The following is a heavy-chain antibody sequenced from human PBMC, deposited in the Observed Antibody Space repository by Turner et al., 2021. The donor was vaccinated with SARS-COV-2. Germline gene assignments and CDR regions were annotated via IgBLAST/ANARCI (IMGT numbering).Heavy chain of an antibody. V-gene: IGHV4-39*01. CDR2: SYYCGIT. Sequence: QLQLQESAPGLVKPSETLSLTCEVAGCPISSSSYYCGWIRQPAGKGLEWIGSSYYCGITYNNPSPKSRVTISVDRSKNQFSLKLSSVTAADTAVYDCARLHVGYYGSGCYYHYGMDIWGQGTTVTVSS. J-gene: IGHJ6*02. CDR1: GCPISSSSYY. D-gene: IGHD3-10*01. CDR3: ARLHVGYYGSGCYYHYGMDI.